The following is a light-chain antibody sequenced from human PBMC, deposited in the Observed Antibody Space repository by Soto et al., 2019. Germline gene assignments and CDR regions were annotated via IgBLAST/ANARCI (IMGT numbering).Light chain of an antibody. J-gene: IGLJ2*01. V-gene: IGLV2-14*01. CDR2: EVS. Sequence: QSALTQPASVSGSPGQSITISCTGTSSDIGNYDFVSWYQQVPGTAPKAMIYEVSRRPSGVSNRFSGSKSGNTASLTISGRQAEDEAYYYCSSYTTSTSFILFGGGTKVTVL. CDR1: SSDIGNYDF. CDR3: SSYTTSTSFIL.